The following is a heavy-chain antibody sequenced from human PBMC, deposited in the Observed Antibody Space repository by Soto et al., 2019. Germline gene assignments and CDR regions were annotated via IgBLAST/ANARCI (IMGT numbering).Heavy chain of an antibody. D-gene: IGHD5-18*01. CDR1: GGTFSSYA. CDR3: ARDGSREETSYGYENPYYYDY. CDR2: IIPIFGTA. J-gene: IGHJ4*02. Sequence: QVQLVQSGAEVKKPGSSVKVSCKASGGTFSSYAISWVRQAPGQGLEWMGGIIPIFGTANYAQKFQGRVTINADESTSTAYMELSSLRSEDTAVYYCARDGSREETSYGYENPYYYDYWGQGTLVTVSS. V-gene: IGHV1-69*01.